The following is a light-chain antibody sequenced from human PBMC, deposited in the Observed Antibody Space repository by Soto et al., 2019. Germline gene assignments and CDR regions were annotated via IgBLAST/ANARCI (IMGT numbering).Light chain of an antibody. CDR2: AVS. CDR3: CSYAGYYTLV. Sequence: QSALTQPRSVSGSPGQSVTISCTGTSSDVGGYNYVSWYQQHPGKAPKLIIYAVSGRPSGVPDRFSGSKSGNTASLTISGLQADDDADYYCCSYAGYYTLVFGGGTKLTVL. J-gene: IGLJ2*01. V-gene: IGLV2-11*01. CDR1: SSDVGGYNY.